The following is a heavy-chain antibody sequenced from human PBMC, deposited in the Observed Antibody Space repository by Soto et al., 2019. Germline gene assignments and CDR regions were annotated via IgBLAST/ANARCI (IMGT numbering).Heavy chain of an antibody. CDR3: ALRLGDPGRLYFDY. J-gene: IGHJ4*02. Sequence: PSETLSLICTVSGGSISSYYWSWIRQPPGKGLEWIGYIYYSGSTYYNPSLKSRVTISVDTSKNQFSLKLSSVTAADTAVYYCALRLGDPGRLYFDYWGQGTLVTVSS. CDR1: GGSISSYY. V-gene: IGHV4-59*06. D-gene: IGHD3-16*01. CDR2: IYYSGST.